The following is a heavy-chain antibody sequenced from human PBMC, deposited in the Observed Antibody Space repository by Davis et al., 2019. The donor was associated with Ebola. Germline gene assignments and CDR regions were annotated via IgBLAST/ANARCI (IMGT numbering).Heavy chain of an antibody. CDR2: IYYSGST. J-gene: IGHJ3*01. CDR3: ARRIRYHAFDV. CDR1: GASISSYY. D-gene: IGHD3-9*01. Sequence: PSETLSLTCTVPGASISSYYWSWIRQPPGKGLEWIGYIYYSGSTNYNPSLKSRVTISVDTSKNQFSLKLHSMTAADTAIYFCARRIRYHAFDVWGQGTMITVSS. V-gene: IGHV4-59*08.